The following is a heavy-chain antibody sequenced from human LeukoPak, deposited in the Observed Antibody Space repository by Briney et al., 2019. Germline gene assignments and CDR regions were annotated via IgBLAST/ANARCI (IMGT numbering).Heavy chain of an antibody. CDR2: ISYSGST. CDR3: ARDGCGSSSCLDY. D-gene: IGHD6-6*01. Sequence: SETLSLTCTVSGGSINSYYWSWIRQPPGKGLEWIVYISYSGSTNYNPSLKSRVTISVDTSKNQFSLKLSSVTAADTAVYYCARDGCGSSSCLDYWGQGTLVTVSS. V-gene: IGHV4-59*01. CDR1: GGSINSYY. J-gene: IGHJ4*02.